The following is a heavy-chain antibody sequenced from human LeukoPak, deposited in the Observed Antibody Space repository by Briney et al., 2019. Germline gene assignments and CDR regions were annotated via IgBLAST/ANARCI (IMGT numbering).Heavy chain of an antibody. J-gene: IGHJ4*02. V-gene: IGHV4-4*08. CDR2: IYTSGST. CDR3: ARDQYCSSTSCFDY. CDR1: GGSFSGYY. Sequence: SETLSLTCAVYGGSFSGYYWSWIRQPPGKGLEWIGRIYTSGSTNYNPSLKSRVTISVDTSKNQFSLKLSSVTAADTAVYYCARDQYCSSTSCFDYWGQGTLVTVSS. D-gene: IGHD2-2*01.